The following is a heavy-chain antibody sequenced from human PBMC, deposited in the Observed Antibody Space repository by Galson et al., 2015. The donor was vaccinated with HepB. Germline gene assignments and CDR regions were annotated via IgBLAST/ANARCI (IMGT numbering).Heavy chain of an antibody. CDR3: ARDWGSSWYGGFDY. J-gene: IGHJ4*02. V-gene: IGHV3-21*01. Sequence: SLRLSCAASGFTFSSYSMNWVRQAPGKGLEWVSSISSSSSYIYYADSVKGRFTISRDNAKNSLYLQMNSLRAEDTAVYYCARDWGSSWYGGFDYWGQGTLVTVSS. D-gene: IGHD6-13*01. CDR1: GFTFSSYS. CDR2: ISSSSSYI.